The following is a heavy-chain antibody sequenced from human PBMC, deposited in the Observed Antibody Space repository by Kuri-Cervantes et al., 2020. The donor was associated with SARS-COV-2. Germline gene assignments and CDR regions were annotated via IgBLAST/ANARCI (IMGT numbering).Heavy chain of an antibody. CDR1: GFTFSSYS. J-gene: IGHJ4*02. Sequence: GGSLRLSCAASGFTFSSYSMNWVRQAPGKGLEWVSYISSSSSTIYYADSVKGRFTISRDNSKNTLYLQMNSLRAEDTAVYYCARAMWPYHYDSSGLIFDYWGQGTLVTVSS. CDR2: ISSSSSTI. D-gene: IGHD3-22*01. CDR3: ARAMWPYHYDSSGLIFDY. V-gene: IGHV3-48*01.